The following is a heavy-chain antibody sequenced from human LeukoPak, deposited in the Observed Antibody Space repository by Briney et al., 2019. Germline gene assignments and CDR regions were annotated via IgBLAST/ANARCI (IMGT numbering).Heavy chain of an antibody. Sequence: GSLRLSCAASGFTVSSNYMSWVRQAPGKGLEWVSVIYSGGSTYYADSVKGRFTISRDSSKNTLYLQMNSLRAEDTAVYYCAKNRGAGSHYYYHMNVWGKGTTVTVSS. CDR3: AKNRGAGSHYYYHMNV. D-gene: IGHD1-26*01. CDR2: IYSGGST. CDR1: GFTVSSNY. J-gene: IGHJ6*03. V-gene: IGHV3-53*01.